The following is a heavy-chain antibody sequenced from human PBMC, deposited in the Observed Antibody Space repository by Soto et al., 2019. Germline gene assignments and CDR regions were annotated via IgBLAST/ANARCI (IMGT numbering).Heavy chain of an antibody. V-gene: IGHV1-18*01. D-gene: IGHD7-27*01. J-gene: IGHJ3*02. CDR3: ARTGAYGRSASDI. CDR1: DYTFTNYG. CDR2: ISAYNGDS. Sequence: LVQSGAEVKKPGASVKVSCKASDYTFTNYGITWVRQAPGQGLQWMGWISAYNGDSDHAQNLQGRVTMTTDTSTITAYMELRSLRSDDTAVYYCARTGAYGRSASDIWGQGTVVTVSS.